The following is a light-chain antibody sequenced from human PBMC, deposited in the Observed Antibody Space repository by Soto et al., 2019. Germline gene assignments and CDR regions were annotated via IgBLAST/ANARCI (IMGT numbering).Light chain of an antibody. V-gene: IGKV1-5*01. J-gene: IGKJ1*01. CDR3: QEYNSYSGT. CDR2: DAS. CDR1: QSLGIW. Sequence: DIQMTQSPSTLSASVGDRVTITCRASQSLGIWLVWHQQKPGKAPKLLIYDASTLKSGVPSRFSGSGSGTKFTLTISSLQPDDFATYYCQEYNSYSGTFGQGTKVDIK.